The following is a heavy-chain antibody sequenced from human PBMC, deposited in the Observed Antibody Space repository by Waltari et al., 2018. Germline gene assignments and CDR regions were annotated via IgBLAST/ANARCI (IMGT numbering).Heavy chain of an antibody. V-gene: IGHV4-59*01. CDR3: ARVWTYYDKGGPRGAFDI. D-gene: IGHD3-9*01. J-gene: IGHJ3*02. Sequence: QVQLQESGPGLVKPSETLSLTCTVSGCSISSYYWSWIRPPHGKGLEWIGYIYYSGSTNYNPSLKSRVTISVDTSKNQFSLKLSSVTAADTAVYYCARVWTYYDKGGPRGAFDIWGQGTMVTVSS. CDR2: IYYSGST. CDR1: GCSISSYY.